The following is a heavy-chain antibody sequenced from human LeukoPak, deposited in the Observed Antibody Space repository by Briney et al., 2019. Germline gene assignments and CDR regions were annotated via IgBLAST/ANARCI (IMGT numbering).Heavy chain of an antibody. J-gene: IGHJ4*02. Sequence: GGSLRLSCAASGFTFSNYSMHWVRQVPGKGLEWVSRIDTDGSSINYADSVRGRFTISRDNSKNTLYLQMNSLRAEDTAVYYWPASSYDSRRGPYGLWGQGTLVTVSS. CDR1: GFTFSNYS. CDR3: PASSYDSRRGPYGL. CDR2: IDTDGSSI. V-gene: IGHV3-74*01. D-gene: IGHD3-22*01.